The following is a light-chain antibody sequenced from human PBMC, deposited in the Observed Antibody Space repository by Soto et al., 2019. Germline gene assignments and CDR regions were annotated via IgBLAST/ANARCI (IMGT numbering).Light chain of an antibody. Sequence: DIKMTQSPSPLFGSVGDRFTITFRASQSISSWLAWYQQKPGKAPKLLIYKASSLQSGVPSRFSGSGYGTDFTLTITTLQPEDVGIYYCQQCHATPLTFGQGTRLEIK. CDR3: QQCHATPLT. CDR1: QSISSW. CDR2: KAS. J-gene: IGKJ5*01. V-gene: IGKV1-5*03.